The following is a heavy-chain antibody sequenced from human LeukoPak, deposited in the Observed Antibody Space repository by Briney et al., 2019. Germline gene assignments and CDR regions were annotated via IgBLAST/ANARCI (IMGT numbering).Heavy chain of an antibody. V-gene: IGHV1-69*01. Sequence: GSSVKVSCKASGGTFSSYAISWVRQAPGQGLEWMGGIIPIFGTANYAQKFQGRVTITADESTSTAYMELSSLRSEDTAVYYCAQGPYGDSEHYFDYWGQGTLVTVSS. CDR1: GGTFSSYA. CDR3: AQGPYGDSEHYFDY. D-gene: IGHD4-17*01. CDR2: IIPIFGTA. J-gene: IGHJ4*02.